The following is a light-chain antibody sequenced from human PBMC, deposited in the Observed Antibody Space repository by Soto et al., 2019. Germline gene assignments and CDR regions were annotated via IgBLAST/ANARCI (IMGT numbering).Light chain of an antibody. Sequence: EIVLTQSPATLSLSPGERATLSCRASPSVTNFLAWYQQKPGQAPRLLIYAASTRATGIPARFSGSGSGTEFTLAISSLQPDDFATYYCQQYNSHSPWTFGQGTKVDIK. V-gene: IGKV3-15*01. CDR1: PSVTNF. CDR2: AAS. J-gene: IGKJ1*01. CDR3: QQYNSHSPWT.